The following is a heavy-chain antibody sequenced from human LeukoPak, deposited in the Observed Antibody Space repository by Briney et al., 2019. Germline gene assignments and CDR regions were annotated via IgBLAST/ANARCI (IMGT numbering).Heavy chain of an antibody. CDR3: ARVPSSGWILES. CDR1: GFTFSSYA. J-gene: IGHJ4*02. CDR2: ISSDGTNK. V-gene: IGHV3-30-3*01. D-gene: IGHD6-19*01. Sequence: GGSLRLSCAASGFTFSSYAMHWVRQAPGKGLEWVAVISSDGTNKYYADSVRGRFTISRDNSKNTLYLQMNSLRAEDTAVYYCARVPSSGWILESWGQGTLVTVSS.